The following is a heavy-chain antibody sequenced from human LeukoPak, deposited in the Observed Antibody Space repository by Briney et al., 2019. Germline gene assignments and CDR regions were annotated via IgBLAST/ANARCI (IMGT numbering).Heavy chain of an antibody. D-gene: IGHD3-10*01. CDR1: GYTFTSYD. J-gene: IGHJ4*02. CDR3: ARDYGSGSYIGAGDDY. Sequence: ASVKVSCKASGYTFTSYDINWVRQATGQGLEWMGWMNPNSGDTGYAQKFQGRVTMTRNTAISTAYMELSSLRSEDTAVYYCARDYGSGSYIGAGDDYWGQGTLVTVSS. CDR2: MNPNSGDT. V-gene: IGHV1-8*01.